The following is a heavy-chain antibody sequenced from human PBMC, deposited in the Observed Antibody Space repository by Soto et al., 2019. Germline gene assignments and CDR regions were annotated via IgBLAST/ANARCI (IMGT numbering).Heavy chain of an antibody. CDR1: GFTFSSYA. CDR2: ISYDGSNK. CDR3: ARAKYSSSFFDY. D-gene: IGHD6-13*01. J-gene: IGHJ4*02. Sequence: GGSLRLSCAASGFTFSSYAMHWVRQAPGKGLEWVAVISYDGSNKYYADSVKGRFTISRDNSKNTLYLQMNSLRAEDTAVYYCARAKYSSSFFDYWGQGTLVTVSS. V-gene: IGHV3-30-3*01.